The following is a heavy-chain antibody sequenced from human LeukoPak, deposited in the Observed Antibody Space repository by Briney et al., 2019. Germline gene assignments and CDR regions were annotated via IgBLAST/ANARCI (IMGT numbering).Heavy chain of an antibody. CDR2: ISGSGGST. J-gene: IGHJ4*02. Sequence: GSLRLSCAASGFTFSSYAMSWVRQAPGKGLEWVSAISGSGGSTYYADSVKGRFTISRDNSKNTLYLQMNSLRAEDTAVYYCARVSYYGSGSYYDYWGQGTLVTVSS. CDR3: ARVSYYGSGSYYDY. D-gene: IGHD3-10*01. CDR1: GFTFSSYA. V-gene: IGHV3-23*01.